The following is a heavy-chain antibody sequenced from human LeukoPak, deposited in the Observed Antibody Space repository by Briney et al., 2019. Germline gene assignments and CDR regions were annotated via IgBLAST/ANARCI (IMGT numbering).Heavy chain of an antibody. D-gene: IGHD4-17*01. V-gene: IGHV3-23*01. J-gene: IGHJ6*02. Sequence: GGSLRLSCAVSRFTLSTYAMTWVRQAPGKGLEWVSTIGAGGAGTYYADSVKGRFTISRDSSKDTLYLQMNSLRAEDTAVYYCAKTHGDYVYYFFYAIDVWGQGTTVTVSS. CDR1: RFTLSTYA. CDR3: AKTHGDYVYYFFYAIDV. CDR2: IGAGGAGT.